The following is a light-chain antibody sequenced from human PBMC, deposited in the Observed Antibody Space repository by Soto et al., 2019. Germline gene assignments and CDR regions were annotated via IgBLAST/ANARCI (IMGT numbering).Light chain of an antibody. CDR3: QQYNNWPLT. CDR2: GAS. CDR1: QSVATN. V-gene: IGKV3-15*01. Sequence: EAVLTQSPATLSVSPGERATLSCRASQSVATNVAWYQQRPGQAPRLLIYGASKRAIGLPARFSGSGSGTEFTLTITSLQSEDFAVYYCQQYNNWPLTFGQGTKVEIK. J-gene: IGKJ1*01.